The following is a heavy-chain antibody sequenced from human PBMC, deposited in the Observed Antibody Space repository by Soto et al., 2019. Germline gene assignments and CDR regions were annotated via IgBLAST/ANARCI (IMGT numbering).Heavy chain of an antibody. D-gene: IGHD4-17*01. J-gene: IGHJ4*02. Sequence: QVQLVQSGAEVKKPGASVKVSCKASGYTFTSYGISWVRQAPGQGLEWMGWISAYNGNTNYAQKLQGRVTMTTDTSTSTAYMELRSMRSDDTAVYYCARDRGGRGATVTTSIDYWGQGTLVTVSS. V-gene: IGHV1-18*01. CDR3: ARDRGGRGATVTTSIDY. CDR1: GYTFTSYG. CDR2: ISAYNGNT.